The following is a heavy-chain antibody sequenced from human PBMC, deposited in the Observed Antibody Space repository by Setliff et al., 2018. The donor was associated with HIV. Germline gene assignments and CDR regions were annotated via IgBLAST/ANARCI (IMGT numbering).Heavy chain of an antibody. CDR1: TYTFTTFY. J-gene: IGHJ1*01. CDR3: ATIREYYYDSSGQEYFQH. Sequence: GASVKVSCKASTYTFTTFYINWVRQAPGQGLEWIGIINTNSGGTSYAQKFQGRVTMTTDTSTGTFYMELNSLRSEDTAVYYCATIREYYYDSSGQEYFQHWGHGTLVTVS. V-gene: IGHV1-46*01. CDR2: INTNSGGT. D-gene: IGHD3-22*01.